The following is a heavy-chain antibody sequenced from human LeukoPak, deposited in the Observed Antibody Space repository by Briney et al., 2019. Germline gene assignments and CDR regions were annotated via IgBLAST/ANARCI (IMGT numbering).Heavy chain of an antibody. CDR1: GFTLSTYA. J-gene: IGHJ5*02. CDR2: ISGSGGST. D-gene: IGHD1/OR15-1a*01. Sequence: GGSLRLSCAASGFTLSTYAMSWVRQTPGKGLEWVSAISGSGGSTYYADSVKGRFTISRDNSKNTVYLQMNSLRAEDTAVYYCAKDTLIGTTNWFDPWGQGTLVTVSS. V-gene: IGHV3-23*01. CDR3: AKDTLIGTTNWFDP.